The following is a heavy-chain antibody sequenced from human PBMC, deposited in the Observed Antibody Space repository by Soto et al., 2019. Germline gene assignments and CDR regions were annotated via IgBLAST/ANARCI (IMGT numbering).Heavy chain of an antibody. CDR3: ARERTHYFDY. D-gene: IGHD1-7*01. V-gene: IGHV4-31*03. Sequence: SETLSLTCTVSGGSISSGGYYCSLIRQHPGNGLEWIGYIYYSGSTYYNPSLKSRVTISVDTSKNQFSLKLSSVTAADTAVYYCARERTHYFDYWGQGTLVTVSS. CDR2: IYYSGST. CDR1: GGSISSGGYY. J-gene: IGHJ4*02.